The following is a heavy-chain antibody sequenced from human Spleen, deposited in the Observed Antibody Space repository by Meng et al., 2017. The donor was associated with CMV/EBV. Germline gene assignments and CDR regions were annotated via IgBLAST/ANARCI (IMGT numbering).Heavy chain of an antibody. D-gene: IGHD2-15*01. Sequence: AVYSGYFGGYYWSWIRQARGKGLGRIGENNHSGSTNKNPYLKSQDTISVDKYKNQFYKKLSSVTAADTAVYYCARGGGSRYPNWFDPWGQGTLVTVSS. J-gene: IGHJ5*02. V-gene: IGHV4-34*04. CDR2: NNHSGST. CDR1: SGYFGGYY. CDR3: ARGGGSRYPNWFDP.